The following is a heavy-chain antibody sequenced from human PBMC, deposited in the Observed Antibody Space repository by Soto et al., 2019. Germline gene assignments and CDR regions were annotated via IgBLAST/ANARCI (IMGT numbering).Heavy chain of an antibody. D-gene: IGHD2-15*01. CDR1: GYTFTSYG. V-gene: IGHV1-18*01. CDR2: ISAYNGNT. CDR3: ARGFSGYCSGGSCSLPTY. J-gene: IGHJ4*02. Sequence: QVQLVQSGAEVKKPGASVKVSCKASGYTFTSYGISWVRQAPGQGLEWLGWISAYNGNTNYAQKLQGRVTMTTDTSTSTAYMELRSLRSDDTAVYYCARGFSGYCSGGSCSLPTYWGQGTLVTVSS.